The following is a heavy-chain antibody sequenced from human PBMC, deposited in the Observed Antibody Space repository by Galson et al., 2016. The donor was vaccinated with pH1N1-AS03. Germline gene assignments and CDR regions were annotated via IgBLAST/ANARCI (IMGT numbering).Heavy chain of an antibody. J-gene: IGHJ4*02. Sequence: SLRLSCAASGFSFPNYAMNWVRQAPGKGLEWVSFISDSGSHIKSADSVKGRFTISRDNAQNSGFLQLNILGVEDTALYYCARGGFPWPLDYWGQGTLVTVSS. CDR1: GFSFPNYA. V-gene: IGHV3-21*01. D-gene: IGHD3-3*01. CDR3: ARGGFPWPLDY. CDR2: ISDSGSHI.